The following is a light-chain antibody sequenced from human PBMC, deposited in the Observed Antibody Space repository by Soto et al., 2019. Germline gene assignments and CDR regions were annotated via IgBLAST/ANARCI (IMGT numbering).Light chain of an antibody. V-gene: IGKV1-27*01. Sequence: DIQLTQSPSSLSASVGDRVTITCRASQAISSYLAWYQQKPGKVPELLIYATSTLQSGAPSRFSGSGSGTDFTLTISSLQPEDVATYYGHQYNHAPTFGGGTKVEIK. CDR1: QAISSY. CDR2: ATS. CDR3: HQYNHAPT. J-gene: IGKJ4*01.